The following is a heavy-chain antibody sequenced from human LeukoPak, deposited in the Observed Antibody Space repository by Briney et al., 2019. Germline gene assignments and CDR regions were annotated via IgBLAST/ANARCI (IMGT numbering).Heavy chain of an antibody. V-gene: IGHV4-31*03. Sequence: TQTLSLTCTVSGGSISSGGYYWSWIRQHPGKGLEWIGSIYYSGSTNYNPSLQGRVTISLDTSRNQFSLKLSSVTAADTAVYYCASGDNDPLFDYWGQGTLVTVSS. CDR3: ASGDNDPLFDY. D-gene: IGHD1-1*01. CDR2: IYYSGST. J-gene: IGHJ4*02. CDR1: GGSISSGGYY.